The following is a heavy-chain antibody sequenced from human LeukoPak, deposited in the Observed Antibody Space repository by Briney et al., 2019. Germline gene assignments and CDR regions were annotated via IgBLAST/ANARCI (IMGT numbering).Heavy chain of an antibody. CDR3: AKGSAVAVDY. CDR2: ISWNSGSI. Sequence: GGSLRLSCAASGFTFDDYAMHWVRQAPGKGLEWVSGISWNSGSIGYADSVKGRFTISRDNARNSLYLQMNSLRAEDTALYYCAKGSAVAVDYWGQGTLVTVSS. D-gene: IGHD6-19*01. V-gene: IGHV3-9*01. J-gene: IGHJ4*02. CDR1: GFTFDDYA.